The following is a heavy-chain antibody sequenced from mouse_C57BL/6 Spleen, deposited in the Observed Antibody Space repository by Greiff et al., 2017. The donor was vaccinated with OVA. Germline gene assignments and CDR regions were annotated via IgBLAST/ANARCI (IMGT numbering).Heavy chain of an antibody. J-gene: IGHJ3*01. Sequence: EVNVVESGGGLVQPGGSLKLSCAASGFTFSDYGMAWVRQAPRKGPEWVAFISNLAYSIYYADTVTGRFTISRENAKNTLYLEMSSLRSEDTAMYYCARYDYERGAYWGQGTLVTVSA. V-gene: IGHV5-15*01. CDR3: ARYDYERGAY. CDR2: ISNLAYSI. D-gene: IGHD2-4*01. CDR1: GFTFSDYG.